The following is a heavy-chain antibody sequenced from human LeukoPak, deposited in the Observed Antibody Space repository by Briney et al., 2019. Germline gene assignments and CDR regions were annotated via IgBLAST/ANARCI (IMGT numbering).Heavy chain of an antibody. CDR1: GGSFSGYY. CDR2: INHSGST. J-gene: IGHJ4*02. V-gene: IGHV4-34*01. D-gene: IGHD3-10*01. CDR3: ARARGSGSYFYFDF. Sequence: SETLSLTCAVYGGSFSGYYWSWIRQPPGKGLEWIGEINHSGSTNYNPSLKSRVTISVDTSKNQFSLKLSSVTAADTAVYYCARARGSGSYFYFDFWGQGTLVTVSS.